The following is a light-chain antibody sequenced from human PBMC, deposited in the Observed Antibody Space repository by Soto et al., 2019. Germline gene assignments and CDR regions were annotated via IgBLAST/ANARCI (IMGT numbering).Light chain of an antibody. V-gene: IGLV2-8*01. Sequence: QSALTQPPSASGSPGLSVTMSCTGTSSDVGGYNYVSWYQQHPGKAPKLMIYEVSKRPSGVPDRFSGSKSGNTASLTVSGLQAEDEADYYCSSYAGSNRVVFGGGTQLTVL. CDR1: SSDVGGYNY. J-gene: IGLJ2*01. CDR2: EVS. CDR3: SSYAGSNRVV.